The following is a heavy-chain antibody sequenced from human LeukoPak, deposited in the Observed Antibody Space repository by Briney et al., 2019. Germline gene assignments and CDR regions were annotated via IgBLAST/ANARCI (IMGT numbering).Heavy chain of an antibody. D-gene: IGHD5-24*01. V-gene: IGHV1-2*02. J-gene: IGHJ4*02. CDR2: INPNSGGT. CDR3: ARVKPEMATIMGDY. CDR1: GYTFTGYY. Sequence: ASVKVSCKASGYTFTGYYMHWVRQAPGQGLEWMGWINPNSGGTNYAQKFQGRVTMTRDTSISTAYMELSRLRSDDTAVYYCARVKPEMATIMGDYWGQGTLVTVSS.